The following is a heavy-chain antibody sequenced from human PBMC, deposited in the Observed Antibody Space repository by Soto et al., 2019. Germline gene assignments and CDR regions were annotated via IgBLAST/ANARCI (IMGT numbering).Heavy chain of an antibody. CDR2: IYPGDSDT. CDR1: GYSFTSYW. CDR3: ARAMIRGKNYYGMDV. Sequence: EVQLVQSGAEVKKPGESLKISCKGSGYSFTSYWIGWVRQMPGKGLECMGIIYPGDSDTRYSPSFQVQVTISADKSISTAYLQWSSLKASDTAMYYCARAMIRGKNYYGMDVWGQGTTVTVSS. J-gene: IGHJ6*02. V-gene: IGHV5-51*03. D-gene: IGHD3-10*01.